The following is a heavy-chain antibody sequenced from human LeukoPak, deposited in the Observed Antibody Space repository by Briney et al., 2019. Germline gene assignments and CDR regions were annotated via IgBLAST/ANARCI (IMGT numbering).Heavy chain of an antibody. D-gene: IGHD2-8*02. V-gene: IGHV4-59*08. CDR2: VFYSGSD. Sequence: PSETLSLTCTVSGGSISGPNWSWVRPPPGKGLSWIGYVFYSGSDYYNPSPKSRVTISIDTSKSQFSLNVNSVTAADTAVYFCARHYCTGGYCSIDYWGQGILVTVSS. J-gene: IGHJ4*02. CDR1: GGSISGPN. CDR3: ARHYCTGGYCSIDY.